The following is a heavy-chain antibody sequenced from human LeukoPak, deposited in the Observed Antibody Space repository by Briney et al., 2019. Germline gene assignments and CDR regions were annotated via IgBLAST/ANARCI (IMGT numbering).Heavy chain of an antibody. CDR1: GYSFTSYW. CDR2: IYPGDSDT. J-gene: IGHJ4*02. Sequence: GESLNISCKGSGYSFTSYWIGWVRQMPGKGLEWKGIIYPGDSDTGYSPSFQGQVTISADKSISTAYLQWSSLKASDTAMYYCARLGVVGATNDYYFDHWGQGTLVTVSS. V-gene: IGHV5-51*01. CDR3: ARLGVVGATNDYYFDH. D-gene: IGHD1-26*01.